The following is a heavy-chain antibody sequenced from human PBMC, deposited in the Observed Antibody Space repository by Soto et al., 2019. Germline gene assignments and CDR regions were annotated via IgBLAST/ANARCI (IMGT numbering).Heavy chain of an antibody. CDR2: ISYEGSNT. CDR3: ARVTPGNNLYYFSGLDV. J-gene: IGHJ6*02. CDR1: GFTFGTYA. D-gene: IGHD1-1*01. Sequence: QVRLVESGGGVVQPGRSLRLSCVASGFTFGTYAIHWVRQAPGKGLQWVALISYEGSNTYYADSVTGRFTISSDNSKNTLYLEMTTLRPEDTAVYYCARVTPGNNLYYFSGLDVWGQGTSVIVSS. V-gene: IGHV3-30-3*01.